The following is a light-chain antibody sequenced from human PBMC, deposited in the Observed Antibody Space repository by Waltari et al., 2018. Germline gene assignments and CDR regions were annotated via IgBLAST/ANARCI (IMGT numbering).Light chain of an antibody. CDR2: AAS. CDR1: QSVSSN. Sequence: EIVMTQSPASLSVSPGERATLPCRASQSVSSNLAWYQQKPGQAPSLLLYAASTRATGIPARFSGGGSGTEFTLTISSLQSEDFAVYYCQQYNNWPPSITFGQGTRLEIK. CDR3: QQYNNWPPSIT. V-gene: IGKV3-15*01. J-gene: IGKJ5*01.